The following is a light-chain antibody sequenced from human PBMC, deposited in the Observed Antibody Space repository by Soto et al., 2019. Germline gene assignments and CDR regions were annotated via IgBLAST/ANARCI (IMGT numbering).Light chain of an antibody. CDR3: GAGDRSLSAGV. CDR2: EDN. J-gene: IGLJ1*01. V-gene: IGLV1-51*02. Sequence: QSVLTQPPSVSAAPGQRVTISCSGSSSNIGSNFVSWYQQVPGKAPKLLIYEDNKRPSGIPDRFSGSKSGTSATLGITGLQTGDEADYYCGAGDRSLSAGVFGTGTKVTVL. CDR1: SSNIGSNF.